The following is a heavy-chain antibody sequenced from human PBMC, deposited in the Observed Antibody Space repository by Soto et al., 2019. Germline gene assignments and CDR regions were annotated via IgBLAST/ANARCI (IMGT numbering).Heavy chain of an antibody. Sequence: SETLSLTCTVSGDSLSSRGHYWSLIRQHPGKGLEWIGHIYDSVNTYYSPSLRSRVTISADMSKNQFSLNLRSVTAADTAVYYCAGVDHRGYFAILTDYWGQGTLVTVSS. CDR1: GDSLSSRGHY. V-gene: IGHV4-31*03. J-gene: IGHJ4*02. CDR3: AGVDHRGYFAILTDY. D-gene: IGHD3-9*01. CDR2: IYDSVNT.